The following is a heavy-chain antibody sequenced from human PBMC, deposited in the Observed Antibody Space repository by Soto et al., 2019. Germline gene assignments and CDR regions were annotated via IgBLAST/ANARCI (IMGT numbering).Heavy chain of an antibody. CDR2: IYYREST. CDR3: AREPPRSCSGSKCLYYFDP. J-gene: IGHJ4*02. D-gene: IGHD2-15*01. V-gene: IGHV4-31*03. Sequence: QVQLQESGPGLVNPSQTLSLTCTVSGGSVDSGGYYWNWIRQYPGKGLQWLGYIYYRESTYYTPSLMSRMTISLDTSKNQFSLRLASVTAADTAVYYCAREPPRSCSGSKCLYYFDPWGQGALVTVSS. CDR1: GGSVDSGGYY.